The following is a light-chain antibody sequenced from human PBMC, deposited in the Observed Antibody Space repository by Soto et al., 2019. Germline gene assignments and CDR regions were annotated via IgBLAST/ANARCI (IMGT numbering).Light chain of an antibody. CDR3: SSYTSSSTLV. Sequence: QSALTQPASVSGSPGQSITISCTGTSSDVGGYNYVSWYQQHPGKAPKLMISEVSNRPSGVSNRLSGSKSGNTASLTISGLQAEDEADYYCSSYTSSSTLVFGGGTKLTVL. CDR2: EVS. CDR1: SSDVGGYNY. V-gene: IGLV2-14*01. J-gene: IGLJ2*01.